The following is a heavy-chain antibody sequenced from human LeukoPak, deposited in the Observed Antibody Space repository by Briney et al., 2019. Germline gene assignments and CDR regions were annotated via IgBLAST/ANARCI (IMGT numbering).Heavy chain of an antibody. CDR1: GYTFTSYA. D-gene: IGHD3-10*01. V-gene: IGHV7-4-1*01. CDR3: AREGYYYGSGSPNWFDP. J-gene: IGHJ5*02. CDR2: INTNTGNP. Sequence: GASVKVSCTASGYTFTSYAMNWVRQAPGQGLEWMGWINTNTGNPTYAQGFTGRFVFSLDTSVSTAYLQICSLKAEDTAVYYCAREGYYYGSGSPNWFDPWGQGTLVTVSS.